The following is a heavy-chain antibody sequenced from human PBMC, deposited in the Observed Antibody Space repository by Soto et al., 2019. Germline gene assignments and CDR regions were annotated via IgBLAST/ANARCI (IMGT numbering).Heavy chain of an antibody. CDR2: IKSKTDGGTT. CDR3: TTDSYYDSSGYYFFYYYGMDV. J-gene: IGHJ6*02. V-gene: IGHV3-15*01. D-gene: IGHD3-22*01. Sequence: ESGGGLVKPGGSLRLSCAASGFTFSNAWMSWIRQAPGKGLEWVGRIKSKTDGGTTDYAAPVKGRFTISRDDSKNTLYLQMNSLKTEDTAVYYCTTDSYYDSSGYYFFYYYGMDVWGQGTTVTVSS. CDR1: GFTFSNAW.